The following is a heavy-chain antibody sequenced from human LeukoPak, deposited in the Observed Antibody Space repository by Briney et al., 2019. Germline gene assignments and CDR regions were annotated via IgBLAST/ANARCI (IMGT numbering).Heavy chain of an antibody. CDR2: ISSSSSYI. CDR1: GFTFSSYS. D-gene: IGHD3-3*01. J-gene: IGHJ6*04. Sequence: GGSLRLSCAASGFTFSSYSMNWVRQAPGKGLEWVSSISSSSSYIYYADSVKGRFTISRDNAKSSLYLQMNSLRAEDTAVYYCARLPYYYDFWSGNMDVWGKGTTVTVSS. CDR3: ARLPYYYDFWSGNMDV. V-gene: IGHV3-21*01.